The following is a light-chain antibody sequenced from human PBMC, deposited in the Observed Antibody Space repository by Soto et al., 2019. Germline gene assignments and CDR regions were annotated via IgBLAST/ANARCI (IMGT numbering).Light chain of an antibody. CDR3: QQYESTPPT. CDR1: QSVLYSSNNKNY. J-gene: IGKJ2*01. CDR2: WAS. V-gene: IGKV4-1*01. Sequence: DIVMTQSPDSLAVSLGERATINCKSSQSVLYSSNNKNYLAWYQQRPGQPPKLLIYWASTRESGVPDRFSGSGSGTDFTLTIPSLQAEDGAVYYCQQYESTPPTFGQGTKLEIK.